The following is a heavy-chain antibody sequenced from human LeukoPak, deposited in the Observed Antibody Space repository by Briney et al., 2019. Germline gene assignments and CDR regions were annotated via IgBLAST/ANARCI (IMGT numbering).Heavy chain of an antibody. CDR2: INQRGNT. D-gene: IGHD3-10*01. V-gene: IGHV4-34*01. Sequence: SEILSLTCAVYGESFSGHYWTWIRQPTGRGLEWIGEINQRGNTTSKPSLDNRVTISIDTSKNQFSLKVNSVTAADTAVYYCARPRYGSGSLDSWGQGTLVTVSS. J-gene: IGHJ4*02. CDR1: GESFSGHY. CDR3: ARPRYGSGSLDS.